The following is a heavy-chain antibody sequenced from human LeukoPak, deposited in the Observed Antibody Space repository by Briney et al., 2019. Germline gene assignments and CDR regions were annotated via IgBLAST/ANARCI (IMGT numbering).Heavy chain of an antibody. CDR1: GFTFSNYW. J-gene: IGHJ4*02. CDR3: ARLAHSSGWYDYFDY. Sequence: GGSLRLSCVTSGFTFSNYWMSWVRQAPGKGLEWVANIKQDGSEKYYVDSVKGRFTISRDNAKNSLYLQMNSLRAEDTAVYYCARLAHSSGWYDYFDYWGQGTLVTVSS. CDR2: IKQDGSEK. D-gene: IGHD6-19*01. V-gene: IGHV3-7*01.